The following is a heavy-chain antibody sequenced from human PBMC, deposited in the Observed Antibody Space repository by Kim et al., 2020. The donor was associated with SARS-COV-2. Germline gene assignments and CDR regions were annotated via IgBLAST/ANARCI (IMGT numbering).Heavy chain of an antibody. CDR3: AREPDYGDYFDY. J-gene: IGHJ4*02. Sequence: SETLSLTCTVSGGSVSSGSYYWSWIRQPPGKGLEWIGYIYYSGSTNYNPSLKSRVTISVDTSKNQFSLKLSSVTAADTAVYYCAREPDYGDYFDYWGQGTLGTVSS. V-gene: IGHV4-61*01. CDR1: GGSVSSGSYY. CDR2: IYYSGST. D-gene: IGHD4-17*01.